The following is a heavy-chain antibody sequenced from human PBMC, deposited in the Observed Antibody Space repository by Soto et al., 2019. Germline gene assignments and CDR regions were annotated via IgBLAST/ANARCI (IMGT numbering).Heavy chain of an antibody. V-gene: IGHV3-30-3*01. CDR3: AREEDPSIAAAGNRNYYYYGMDV. D-gene: IGHD6-13*01. J-gene: IGHJ6*02. CDR2: ISYDGSNK. Sequence: GGSLRLSXAASGFTSSSYAMHWVRQAPGKGLEWVAVISYDGSNKYYADSVKGRFTISRDNSKNTLYLQMNSLRAEDTAVYYCAREEDPSIAAAGNRNYYYYGMDVWGQGTTVTVSS. CDR1: GFTSSSYA.